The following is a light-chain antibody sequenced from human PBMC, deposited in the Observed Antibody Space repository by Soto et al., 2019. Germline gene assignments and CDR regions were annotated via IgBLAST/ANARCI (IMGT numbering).Light chain of an antibody. J-gene: IGLJ2*01. Sequence: QSALTQPASVSGSPGQSITISCTGTSSDVGGYNYVSWYQQHPGKAPKLMIYEVSNRPSGVSNRFSGSKSGNTASLTISGLQDEDEYDYYCCSYTSSSPVVFGGGTKLTVL. CDR1: SSDVGGYNY. CDR3: CSYTSSSPVV. CDR2: EVS. V-gene: IGLV2-14*01.